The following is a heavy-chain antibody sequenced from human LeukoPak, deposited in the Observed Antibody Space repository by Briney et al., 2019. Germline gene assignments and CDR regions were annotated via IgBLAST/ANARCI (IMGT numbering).Heavy chain of an antibody. CDR1: GGSISSGDYY. D-gene: IGHD3-9*01. V-gene: IGHV4-39*01. CDR2: IYYSGST. CDR3: ARTYYDILTGYYPFDY. J-gene: IGHJ4*02. Sequence: SETLSLTCTVSGGSISSGDYYWGWIRQPPGKGLEWIGSIYYSGSTYYNPSLKSRVTISVDTSKNQFSLKLSSVTAADTAVYYCARTYYDILTGYYPFDYWGQGTLVTVSS.